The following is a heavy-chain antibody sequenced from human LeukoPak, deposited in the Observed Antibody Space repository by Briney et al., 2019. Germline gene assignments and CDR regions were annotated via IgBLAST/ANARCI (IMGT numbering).Heavy chain of an antibody. CDR2: INLNSGGT. J-gene: IGHJ5*02. CDR3: ARTWIQLWLNWFDP. D-gene: IGHD5-18*01. CDR1: GYTFTGYY. Sequence: GASVKVSCKASGYTFTGYYMRWVRQAPGQGLEWMGWINLNSGGTNYAQKFQGRVTMTRDTSISTAYMELSRLRSGDTAVYYCARTWIQLWLNWFDPWGQGTLVTVSS. V-gene: IGHV1-2*02.